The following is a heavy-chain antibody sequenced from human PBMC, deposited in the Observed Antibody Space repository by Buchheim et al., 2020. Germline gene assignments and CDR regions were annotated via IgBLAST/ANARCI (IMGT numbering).Heavy chain of an antibody. CDR2: IKQDGSEK. CDR1: GFTFSSYW. J-gene: IGHJ6*02. Sequence: EVQLVESGGGLVQPGGSLSLPCAAFGFTFSSYWMSWVRQAPGKGLEWVANIKQDGSEKYYVDSVKGRFTISRDNAKTSLYLQMNSLRAEDTAVYYCARDMPRSVYYYYGMDVWGQGTT. CDR3: ARDMPRSVYYYYGMDV. D-gene: IGHD2-2*01. V-gene: IGHV3-7*01.